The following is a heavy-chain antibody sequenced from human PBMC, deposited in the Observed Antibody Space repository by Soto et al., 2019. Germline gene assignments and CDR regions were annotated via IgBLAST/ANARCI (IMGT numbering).Heavy chain of an antibody. D-gene: IGHD2-21*01. Sequence: QVQLVESGGGAVQPGKSLRLSCAASGFTFSSYAMHWVRQAPGKGLEWVAVIWDDGSNKYYADSVKGRFSISRDNSQNTLYLQMNSLRAEDTAVYYCARDGFAGYFYGMDVWGQGTTVTVSS. V-gene: IGHV3-33*01. CDR1: GFTFSSYA. CDR2: IWDDGSNK. CDR3: ARDGFAGYFYGMDV. J-gene: IGHJ6*02.